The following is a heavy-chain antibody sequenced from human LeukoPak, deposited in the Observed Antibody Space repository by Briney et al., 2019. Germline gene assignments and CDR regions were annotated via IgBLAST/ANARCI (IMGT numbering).Heavy chain of an antibody. CDR1: GFTFSSYW. CDR3: AGGFTAQYYDFWSGYYTGWFDP. V-gene: IGHV3-7*04. Sequence: GGSLRLSCAASGFTFSSYWMTWVRQVPGKGLEWVANIKPDGSAKDYVEYVKGRFTISRDNAKNSLHLQMNSLRVEDTAVYYCAGGFTAQYYDFWSGYYTGWFDPWGQGTLVTVSS. CDR2: IKPDGSAK. J-gene: IGHJ5*02. D-gene: IGHD3-3*01.